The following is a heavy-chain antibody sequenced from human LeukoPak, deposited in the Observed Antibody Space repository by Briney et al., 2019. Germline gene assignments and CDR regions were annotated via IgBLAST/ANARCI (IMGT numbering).Heavy chain of an antibody. CDR1: GFTVSSNS. V-gene: IGHV3-53*01. D-gene: IGHD1-26*01. J-gene: IGHJ6*03. Sequence: GGSLRLSCTVSGFTVSSNSMSWVRQAPGKGLEWVSFIYSDNTHYSDSVKGRFTISRDNSKNTLYLQMNSLRAEDTAVYYCARAYSVSYGLGYYYMDVWGKGTTVTISS. CDR2: IYSDNT. CDR3: ARAYSVSYGLGYYYMDV.